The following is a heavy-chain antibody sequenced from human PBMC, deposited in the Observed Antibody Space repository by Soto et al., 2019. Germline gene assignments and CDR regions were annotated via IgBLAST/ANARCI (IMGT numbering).Heavy chain of an antibody. D-gene: IGHD3-22*01. Sequence: GGSLRLSCAASGFTFSSYGMHWVSQAPGKGLEWVAVISYDGSNKYYADSVKGRFTISRDNSKNTLYLQMNSLRAEDTAVYYCAKDHHYYDSSGYPDPYYYGMDVWGQGTTVTVSS. CDR1: GFTFSSYG. V-gene: IGHV3-30*18. J-gene: IGHJ6*02. CDR3: AKDHHYYDSSGYPDPYYYGMDV. CDR2: ISYDGSNK.